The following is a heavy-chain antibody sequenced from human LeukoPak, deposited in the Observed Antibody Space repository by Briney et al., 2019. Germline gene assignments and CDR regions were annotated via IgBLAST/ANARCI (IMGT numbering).Heavy chain of an antibody. D-gene: IGHD3-3*01. CDR3: ARVVFWSGYQFDY. CDR1: GYTFTGYY. J-gene: IGHJ4*02. CDR2: INPNSGGT. Sequence: GASVKVSCKASGYTFTGYYMHWVRQAPGQGLEWMGWINPNSGGTNYAQKFQGRVTMTRDTSISTAYMELSRLRSDDTAVYYCARVVFWSGYQFDYWGQGTLVTVSS. V-gene: IGHV1-2*02.